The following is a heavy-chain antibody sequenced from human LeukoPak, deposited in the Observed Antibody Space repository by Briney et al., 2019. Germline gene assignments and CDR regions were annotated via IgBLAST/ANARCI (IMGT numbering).Heavy chain of an antibody. D-gene: IGHD2-21*02. J-gene: IGHJ4*02. CDR1: GLTFSNYY. V-gene: IGHV3-7*01. CDR3: ARGSGDCTCPAY. Sequence: GGPLRLSCAASGLTFSNYYMSWVRQAPGKGLEWVANINQYGSAKNYVDSVEGRFTISRDNAKSSLYLQMNSLRAEDTAVYYCARGSGDCTCPAYWGQGTLVTVSS. CDR2: INQYGSAK.